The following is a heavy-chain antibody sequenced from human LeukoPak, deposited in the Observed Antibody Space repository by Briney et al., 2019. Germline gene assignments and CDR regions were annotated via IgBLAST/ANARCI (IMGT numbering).Heavy chain of an antibody. D-gene: IGHD3-22*01. CDR1: GFTFSSYA. J-gene: IGHJ4*02. V-gene: IGHV3-23*01. CDR3: AKAQTYYDGSGDFDY. CDR2: ISGSGSST. Sequence: GGSLRLSCAASGFTFSSYAMNWVRQAPGKGLECVSGISGSGSSTYYTDSVKGRFTISRDNSKNTLYLQMNSLRAEDTAVYYCAKAQTYYDGSGDFDYWGQGTLVTVSS.